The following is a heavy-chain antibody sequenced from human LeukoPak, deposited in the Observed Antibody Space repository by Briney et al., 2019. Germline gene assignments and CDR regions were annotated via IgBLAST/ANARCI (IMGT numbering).Heavy chain of an antibody. CDR1: GGSVSDYY. CDR3: ASRKLASDY. J-gene: IGHJ4*02. CDR2: IYYTGST. V-gene: IGHV4-59*02. D-gene: IGHD1-1*01. Sequence: PSETLSLTCTISGGSVSDYYWSWIRQSPGKGLEWIGYIYYTGSTTYNPSLKSRVTMSADTSKNQFSLNLNSVTAADTAVYYCASRKLASDYWGQGTLVTVSS.